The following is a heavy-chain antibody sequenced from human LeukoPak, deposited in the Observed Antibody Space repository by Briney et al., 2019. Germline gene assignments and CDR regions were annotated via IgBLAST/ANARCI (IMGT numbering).Heavy chain of an antibody. V-gene: IGHV3-21*06. Sequence: PGGSLRLSCAASGFTLSTYSMNWVRQAPGKGLEWVSSISSNSRHIYYADSMRGRFTISRDNAKNSLYLQMNSLKPEDTAVYYCARVAEAAAFDSWGQGTLVTVSS. J-gene: IGHJ4*02. D-gene: IGHD6-13*01. CDR1: GFTLSTYS. CDR3: ARVAEAAAFDS. CDR2: ISSNSRHI.